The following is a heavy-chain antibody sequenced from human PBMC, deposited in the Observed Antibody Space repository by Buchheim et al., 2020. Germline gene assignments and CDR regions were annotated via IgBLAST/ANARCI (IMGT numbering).Heavy chain of an antibody. CDR2: ISAYNGDT. Sequence: QVQLAQSGAEVKKPGASVKVSCKASGYTFTSFGISWVRQAPGQGLEWVGWISAYNGDTRYAQNFQGRVTMTIDTSSSTAYMELRSLRFDDTAVYYCARDSQDVFEVPAATETWLDPWGQGTL. V-gene: IGHV1-18*01. CDR3: ARDSQDVFEVPAATETWLDP. D-gene: IGHD2-2*01. J-gene: IGHJ5*02. CDR1: GYTFTSFG.